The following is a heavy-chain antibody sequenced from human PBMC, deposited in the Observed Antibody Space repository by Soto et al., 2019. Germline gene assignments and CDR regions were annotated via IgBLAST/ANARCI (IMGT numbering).Heavy chain of an antibody. CDR1: GYTLTELS. J-gene: IGHJ5*02. D-gene: IGHD4-17*01. Sequence: ASVKVSCKVSGYTLTELSMHWVRQAPGKGLEWMGGFDPEDGETIYAQKFQGRVTMTEDTSTDTAYMELSSLRSEDTAVYYCATVAYHDYGDYVWIDPWGQGTLVTVST. CDR2: FDPEDGET. CDR3: ATVAYHDYGDYVWIDP. V-gene: IGHV1-24*01.